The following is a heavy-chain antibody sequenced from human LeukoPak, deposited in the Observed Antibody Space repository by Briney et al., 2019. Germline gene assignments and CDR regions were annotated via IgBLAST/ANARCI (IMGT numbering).Heavy chain of an antibody. Sequence: PGRSLRLSCAASGVTFSRHGRHWVRQAPGKGLEWVTIIAYDGSNTYYADSVKGRFTISRDNSKNMLFLQMNSLRVEDTADYYCARHPGDFTGIVNYYYMDVWGKGTAVTVSS. CDR2: IAYDGSNT. D-gene: IGHD1-26*01. CDR3: ARHPGDFTGIVNYYYMDV. CDR1: GVTFSRHG. V-gene: IGHV3-30*03. J-gene: IGHJ6*03.